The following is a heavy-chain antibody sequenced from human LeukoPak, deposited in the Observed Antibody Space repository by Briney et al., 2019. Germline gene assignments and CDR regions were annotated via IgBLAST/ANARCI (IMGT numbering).Heavy chain of an antibody. V-gene: IGHV3-30*02. D-gene: IGHD3-10*01. CDR3: AKDRTMVRGVQPLY. CDR1: GFTFTNYG. J-gene: IGHJ4*02. Sequence: GGSLRLSCAASGFTFTNYGMHWVRQAPGKGLEWVAFIRYDGSNKYYADSVKGRFTISRDNSKNTLYLQMNSLRAEDTAVYYCAKDRTMVRGVQPLYWGQGTLVTVSS. CDR2: IRYDGSNK.